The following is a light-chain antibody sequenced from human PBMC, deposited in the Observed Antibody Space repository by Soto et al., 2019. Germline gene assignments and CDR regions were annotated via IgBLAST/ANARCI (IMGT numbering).Light chain of an antibody. CDR1: QSFSTY. V-gene: IGKV3-11*01. J-gene: IGKJ1*01. CDR3: QHRANWPWT. Sequence: EIVLTQSPATLSLSPGERATLSCRASQSFSTYLAWYQQKPGQAPRLLIYDTSNRATGIPARFSGSGSGADFTLTISSLEPEDFAVYYCQHRANWPWTFDQGTKVEIK. CDR2: DTS.